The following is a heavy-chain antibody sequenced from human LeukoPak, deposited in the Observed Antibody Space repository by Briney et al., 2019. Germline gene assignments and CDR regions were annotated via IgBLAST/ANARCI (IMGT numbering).Heavy chain of an antibody. J-gene: IGHJ4*02. CDR3: ARDKVPGDN. Sequence: SQTLSLTCTVSGGSVNNYYWNWIRQPPGKGLEWIGYIYYSGSTDYNPSLKSRVTISVDTSKNQFSLKLRSVTAADTAVYYCARDKVPGDNWGQGTLVTVSS. CDR2: IYYSGST. D-gene: IGHD7-27*01. CDR1: GGSVNNYY. V-gene: IGHV4-59*02.